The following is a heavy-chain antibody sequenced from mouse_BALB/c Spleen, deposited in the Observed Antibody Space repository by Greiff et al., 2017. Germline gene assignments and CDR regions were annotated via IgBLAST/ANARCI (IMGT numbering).Heavy chain of an antibody. V-gene: IGHV1-7*01. CDR3: ARPLMDY. CDR1: GYTFTSYW. Sequence: QVQLQQSGAELAKPGASVKMSCKASGYTFTSYWMHWVKQRPGQGLEWIGYINPSTGYTEYNQKFKDKATLTADKSSSTAYMQLSSLTSEDSAVYYCARPLMDYWGQGTSVTVSS. J-gene: IGHJ4*01. CDR2: INPSTGYT.